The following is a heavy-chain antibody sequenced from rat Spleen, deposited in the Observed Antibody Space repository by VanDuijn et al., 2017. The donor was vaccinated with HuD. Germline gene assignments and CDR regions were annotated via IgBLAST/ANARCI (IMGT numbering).Heavy chain of an antibody. J-gene: IGHJ3*01. CDR2: IWGDGST. D-gene: IGHD4-3*01. CDR3: APGGTFPFAY. CDR1: GFSLTSYG. Sequence: QVQMKETGPGLVQTTQTLSVTCTVSGFSLTSYGVHWVRQAPGKGLEWMGIIWGDGSTNYNSALQSRLSISRDTSKSQVFLTMNSLQTDDTAVYYCAPGGTFPFAYWGQGTLVTVSS. V-gene: IGHV2-77*01.